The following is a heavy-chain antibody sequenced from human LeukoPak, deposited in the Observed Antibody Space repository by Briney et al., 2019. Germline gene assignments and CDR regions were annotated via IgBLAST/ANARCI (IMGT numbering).Heavy chain of an antibody. D-gene: IGHD3-16*01. CDR2: IRQNGNEK. CDR1: GFTFSRHW. Sequence: PGGSLRLSCAASGFTFSRHWMSWVRQAPGKGLEWVASIRQNGNEKYYVDSVKGRFIISRDNAENSASLQMNTLRDEDTAIYYCARLLGESTIYDLWGQGTPVTVSS. J-gene: IGHJ5*02. V-gene: IGHV3-7*01. CDR3: ARLLGESTIYDL.